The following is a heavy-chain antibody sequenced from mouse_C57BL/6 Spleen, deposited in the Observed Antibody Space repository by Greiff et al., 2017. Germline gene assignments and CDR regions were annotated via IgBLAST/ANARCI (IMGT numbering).Heavy chain of an antibody. CDR3: ARMYLHYYAMDY. CDR1: GYTFTDYN. CDR2: INPNNGGT. Sequence: EVQLQQSGPELVKPGASVKIPCKASGYTFTDYNMDWVKQSHGKSLEWIGDINPNNGGTIYNQKFKGKATLTVDKSSSTAYMELRSLTSEDTAVYYCARMYLHYYAMDYWGQGTSVTVSS. D-gene: IGHD2-1*01. V-gene: IGHV1-18*01. J-gene: IGHJ4*01.